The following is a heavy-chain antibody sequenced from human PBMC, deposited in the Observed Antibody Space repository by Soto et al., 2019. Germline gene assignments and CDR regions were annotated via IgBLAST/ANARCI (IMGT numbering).Heavy chain of an antibody. D-gene: IGHD3-22*01. CDR3: VRDSSGYYSAPTFDY. CDR1: GFTFSNSA. CDR2: ISYDGTNK. J-gene: IGHJ4*02. V-gene: IGHV3-30-3*01. Sequence: QVQLVESGGGVVQPGRSLRLSCAASGFTFSNSAMHWVRQAPGEGLEWVAVISYDGTNKYYADSVKGRFTISRDNSKNALDLQVNSLRAEDTALYYCVRDSSGYYSAPTFDYWGQGTLVTVSS.